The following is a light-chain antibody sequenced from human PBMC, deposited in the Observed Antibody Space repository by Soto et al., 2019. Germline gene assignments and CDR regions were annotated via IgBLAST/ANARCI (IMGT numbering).Light chain of an antibody. CDR1: QDIRKY. V-gene: IGKV1-33*01. CDR2: GAS. Sequence: DIQMTQSPPSLSASVGDRVTITCQASQDIRKYLNWYQQKPGRAPKLLIYGASNLETGVPSRFSGSGYGTDFIFTISSLQPEDIATYYCQHYDNLPPFTFGPGTKVAIK. J-gene: IGKJ3*01. CDR3: QHYDNLPPFT.